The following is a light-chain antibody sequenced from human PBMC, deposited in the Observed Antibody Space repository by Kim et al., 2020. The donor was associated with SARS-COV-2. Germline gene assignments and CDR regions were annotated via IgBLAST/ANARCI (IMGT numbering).Light chain of an antibody. V-gene: IGLV2-11*01. CDR3: CSYAATYIVAV. CDR1: SSDVGGYNR. Sequence: QSVTISCTGTSSDVGGYNRVSWYQEHPGKAPKLIMYDVRERPSGVPDRFSGSKSGNTASLTISGLQAEDEANYYCCSYAATYIVAVFGGGTQLTVL. J-gene: IGLJ3*02. CDR2: DVR.